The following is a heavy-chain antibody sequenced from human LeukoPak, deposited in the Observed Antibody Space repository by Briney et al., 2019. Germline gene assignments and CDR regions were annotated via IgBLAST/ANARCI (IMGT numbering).Heavy chain of an antibody. V-gene: IGHV3-53*05. D-gene: IGHD3-22*01. Sequence: PGGSLRLSCAASGFTVSSIYMSWVRQAPGKGLEWISVIYGGSNTYYYADSVKGRFTISRENSKNTLYLQMNSLRPEDTAVYYCAKDRRHSAASGYYSHDGFDIWGQGTMVSVSS. CDR3: AKDRRHSAASGYYSHDGFDI. CDR1: GFTVSSIY. CDR2: IYGGSNT. J-gene: IGHJ3*02.